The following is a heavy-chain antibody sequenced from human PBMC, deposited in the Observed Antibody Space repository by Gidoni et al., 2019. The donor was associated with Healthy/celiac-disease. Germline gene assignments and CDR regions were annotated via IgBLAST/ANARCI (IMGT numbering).Heavy chain of an antibody. D-gene: IGHD5-12*01. CDR3: TTLGYTGTYYYYYGMDV. CDR1: GFTFSNAW. CDR2: IKSKTDGGTT. J-gene: IGHJ6*02. V-gene: IGHV3-15*01. Sequence: EVQLVESGGGLVKPGGSLRLSGPAPGFTFSNAWSSWVRPAPGKGLEWVGRIKSKTDGGTTDYAAPVKGRFTISRDDSKNTLYLQMNSLKTEDTAVYYCTTLGYTGTYYYYYGMDVWGQGTTVTVSS.